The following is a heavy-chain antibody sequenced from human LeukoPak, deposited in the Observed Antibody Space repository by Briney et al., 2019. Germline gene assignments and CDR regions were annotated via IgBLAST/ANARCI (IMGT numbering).Heavy chain of an antibody. D-gene: IGHD3-3*01. CDR2: ISGSGGST. CDR3: ANLYDFWTGDY. CDR1: GSTFSSYA. V-gene: IGHV3-23*01. Sequence: EGSLRLSCAASGSTFSSYAMSWVRQAPGKGLEWVSAISGSGGSTYYADSVKGRFTISRDNSKNTLYLQMNSLRAEDTAVYYCANLYDFWTGDYWGQGTLVTVSS. J-gene: IGHJ4*02.